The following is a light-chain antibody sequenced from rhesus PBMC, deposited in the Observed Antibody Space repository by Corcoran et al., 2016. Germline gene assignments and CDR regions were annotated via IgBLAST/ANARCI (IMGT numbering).Light chain of an antibody. Sequence: EIVMTQSPATLSLSPGETATLSCRASESVGSYLAWYQQKPGQAPTLLVHSAYFRASGIPDRFSGSGSRTEFTLTISSLEPEDVGVYHCQQYNDLLWTFGQGTKVEIK. V-gene: IGKV3-40*03. J-gene: IGKJ1*01. CDR1: ESVGSY. CDR3: QQYNDLLWT. CDR2: SAY.